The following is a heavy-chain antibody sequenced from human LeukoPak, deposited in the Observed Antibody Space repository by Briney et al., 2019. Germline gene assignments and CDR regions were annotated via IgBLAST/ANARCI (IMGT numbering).Heavy chain of an antibody. CDR1: GGSISSGDYY. J-gene: IGHJ5*02. V-gene: IGHV4-30-4*08. CDR2: IYYSGST. CDR3: ARGATPDPFDP. Sequence: SQTLSLTCTVSGGSISSGDYYWSWIRQPPGKGLEWIGYIYYSGSTYYNPSLKSRVTISVDTSRNQFSLKLSSVTAADTAVYYCARGATPDPFDPWGQEPWSPSPQ. D-gene: IGHD1-26*01.